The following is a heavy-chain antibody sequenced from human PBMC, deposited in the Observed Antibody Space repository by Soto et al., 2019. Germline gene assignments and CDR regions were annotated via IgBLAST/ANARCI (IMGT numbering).Heavy chain of an antibody. CDR3: ARGGRDGYKYFDY. V-gene: IGHV1-69*13. CDR2: IIPIFGTA. D-gene: IGHD5-12*01. J-gene: IGHJ4*02. Sequence: SVKVSCKASGGTFSSYAISWVRQAPGQGLEWMGGIIPIFGTANYAQKFQGRVTITADESTSTAYMELSSLRSEDTAVYYCARGGRDGYKYFDYWGQGTLVTVSS. CDR1: GGTFSSYA.